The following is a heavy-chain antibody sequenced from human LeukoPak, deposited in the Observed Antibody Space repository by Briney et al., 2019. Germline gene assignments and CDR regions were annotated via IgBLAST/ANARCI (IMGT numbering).Heavy chain of an antibody. Sequence: GGSLRLSCAASGFTFSSYSMNWVRQAPGKGLEWVSSISSSSSYIYYADSVKGRFTISRDNAKNSLYLQMNSLRAEDTAVYYCARAVNYYGSGSYPVYYYYYYMDVWGKGTTVTVPS. J-gene: IGHJ6*03. CDR3: ARAVNYYGSGSYPVYYYYYYMDV. CDR1: GFTFSSYS. V-gene: IGHV3-21*01. D-gene: IGHD3-10*01. CDR2: ISSSSSYI.